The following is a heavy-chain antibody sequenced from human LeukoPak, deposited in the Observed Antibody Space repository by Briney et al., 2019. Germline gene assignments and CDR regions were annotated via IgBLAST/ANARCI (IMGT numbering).Heavy chain of an antibody. V-gene: IGHV4-59*08. CDR3: ARHWDSSAYLNWFDP. D-gene: IGHD3-22*01. CDR2: IYYSGST. Sequence: SETLSLTCAVYGGSFSGYYWSWIRQPPGKGLEWIGYIYYSGSTNYNPSLKSRVTISVDTSKNQFSLKLSSVTAADTAMYYCARHWDSSAYLNWFDPWGQGTLVSVSS. J-gene: IGHJ5*02. CDR1: GGSFSGYY.